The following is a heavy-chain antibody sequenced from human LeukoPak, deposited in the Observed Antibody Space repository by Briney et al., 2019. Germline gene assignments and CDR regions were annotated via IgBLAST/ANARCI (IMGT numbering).Heavy chain of an antibody. J-gene: IGHJ6*02. V-gene: IGHV3-9*01. Sequence: GRSLRLSFAASGFPFDDYAMHWVRPAPGKGLEWVSGISWNSGSIGYADSVKGRFTISRDNAKNSLYLQMNSLRAEDTALYYCAKEGMGSGYDLGPYGMDVWGQGTTVTVSS. CDR3: AKEGMGSGYDLGPYGMDV. D-gene: IGHD5-12*01. CDR1: GFPFDDYA. CDR2: ISWNSGSI.